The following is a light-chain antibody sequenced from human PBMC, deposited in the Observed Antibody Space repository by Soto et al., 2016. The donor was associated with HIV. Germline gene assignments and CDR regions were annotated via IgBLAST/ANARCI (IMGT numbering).Light chain of an antibody. CDR2: KAS. J-gene: IGKJ1*01. CDR3: QQYNSYLGT. CDR1: QRISRW. Sequence: DIQMTQSPSTLSASVGDRVTITCRASQRISRWLAWYQQKPGKAPKPLIYKASSLESGVPSRFSGSGSETEFTLTISSLQPDDFATYYCQQYNSYLGTFGQGTKVEIK. V-gene: IGKV1-5*03.